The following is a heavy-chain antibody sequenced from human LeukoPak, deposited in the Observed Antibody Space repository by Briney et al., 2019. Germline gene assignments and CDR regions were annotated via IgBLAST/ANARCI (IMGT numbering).Heavy chain of an antibody. Sequence: GGPLRLSCAASGFTVSSNYMSWVRQAPGKGLEWVSAISGSGGSTYYADSVKGRFTISRDNSKNTLYLQMNSLRAEDTAVYYCAKGRYGSGTDFDYWGQGTLVTVSS. CDR3: AKGRYGSGTDFDY. CDR2: ISGSGGST. D-gene: IGHD3-10*01. V-gene: IGHV3-23*01. J-gene: IGHJ4*02. CDR1: GFTVSSNY.